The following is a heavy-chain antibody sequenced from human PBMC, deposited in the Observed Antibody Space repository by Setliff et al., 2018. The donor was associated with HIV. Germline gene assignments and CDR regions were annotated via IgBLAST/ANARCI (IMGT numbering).Heavy chain of an antibody. V-gene: IGHV1-69*13. Sequence: ASVKVSCKASGGTFSSYAISWVRQAPGQGLEWMGGIIPIFGTANYAQKFQGRVTITADESTSTAYMELSSLRSEDTAVYYCARRIDNSGTFPDKNWLDPWGQGSPVTVSS. D-gene: IGHD3-10*01. J-gene: IGHJ5*02. CDR1: GGTFSSYA. CDR3: ARRIDNSGTFPDKNWLDP. CDR2: IIPIFGTA.